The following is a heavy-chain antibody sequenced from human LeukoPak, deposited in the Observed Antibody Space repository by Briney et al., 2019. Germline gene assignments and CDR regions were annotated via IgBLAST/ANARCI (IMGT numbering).Heavy chain of an antibody. D-gene: IGHD2-2*01. CDR1: GGSISSSNW. V-gene: IGHV4-4*02. CDR3: AGVEKLGYCSSTSCHYYYYMDV. CDR2: IYHSGST. J-gene: IGHJ6*03. Sequence: PSGTLSLTCAVSGGSISSSNWWSWVRQPPGKGLEWIGQIYHSGSTNYNPSLKSRVTISVDKSKNQFSLKLSSVTAADTAVYYCAGVEKLGYCSSTSCHYYYYMDVWGKGTTVTVSS.